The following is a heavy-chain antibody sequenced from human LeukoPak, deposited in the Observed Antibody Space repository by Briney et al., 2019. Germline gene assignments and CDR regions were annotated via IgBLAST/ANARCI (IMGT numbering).Heavy chain of an antibody. CDR2: ISGSGGST. CDR3: AKDLYIAAAGARYGMDV. V-gene: IGHV3-23*01. Sequence: QAGGSLRLSCAASGFTFDDYGMSWVRQAPGKGLEWVSAISGSGGSTYYADSVKGRFTISRDSSKNTLFLQMNSLRAEDTAVYYCAKDLYIAAAGARYGMDVWGQGTTVTVSS. CDR1: GFTFDDYG. D-gene: IGHD6-13*01. J-gene: IGHJ6*02.